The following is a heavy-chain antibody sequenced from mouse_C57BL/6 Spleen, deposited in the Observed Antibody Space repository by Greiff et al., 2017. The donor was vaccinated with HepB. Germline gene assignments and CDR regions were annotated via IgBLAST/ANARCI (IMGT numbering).Heavy chain of an antibody. D-gene: IGHD3-2*02. CDR1: GYTFTSYW. V-gene: IGHV1-52*01. Sequence: QVQLQQPGPELVRPGSSVKLSCKASGYTFTSYWMHWVKQRPIQGLEWIGNIDPSDSETHYNQKFKDKATLTVDKSSSTAYMQLSSLTSEDSAVYYCAREPLDSSGYAWFAYWGQGTLVTVSA. CDR3: AREPLDSSGYAWFAY. J-gene: IGHJ3*01. CDR2: IDPSDSET.